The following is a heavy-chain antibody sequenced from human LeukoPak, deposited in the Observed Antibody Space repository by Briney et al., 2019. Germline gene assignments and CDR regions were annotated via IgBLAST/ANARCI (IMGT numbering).Heavy chain of an antibody. D-gene: IGHD6-13*01. CDR2: IYPGNSDT. Sequence: GESLKISCKISGYILTNNWIGWVRQVPGKGLEWMGLIYPGNSDTKYSPSFQGQVTFSVDKSISTAYLQWSSLKASDTAMYYCARQGGIAAAGTLDYWGQGTLVTVSS. J-gene: IGHJ4*02. CDR3: ARQGGIAAAGTLDY. V-gene: IGHV5-51*01. CDR1: GYILTNNW.